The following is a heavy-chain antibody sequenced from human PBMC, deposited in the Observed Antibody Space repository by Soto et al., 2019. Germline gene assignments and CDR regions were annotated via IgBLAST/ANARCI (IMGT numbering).Heavy chain of an antibody. CDR1: GYTFTSYA. D-gene: IGHD1-26*01. J-gene: IGHJ4*02. V-gene: IGHV1-3*05. CDR2: INAGNGNT. Sequence: QVQLVQSGAEEKKPGASVKVSCKASGYTFTSYAMHWVRQAPGQRLEWMGWINAGNGNTKYSQKFQGRVTITRDTSASTAYMELSSLRSEDTAVYYCARVLVGATPVDYCGQGTLVTVSS. CDR3: ARVLVGATPVDY.